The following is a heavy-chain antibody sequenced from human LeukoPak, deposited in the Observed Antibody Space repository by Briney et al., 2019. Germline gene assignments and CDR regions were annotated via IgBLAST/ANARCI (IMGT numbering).Heavy chain of an antibody. CDR3: FFYDSSGYGLDV. CDR1: GGTFSSYA. J-gene: IGHJ6*04. V-gene: IGHV1-2*06. Sequence: GSXVKVSCKASGGTFSSYAISWVRQAPGQGLEWMGRINPNSGGTNYAQKFQGRVTMTRDTSISTAYMELSRLRSDDTAVYYCFFYDSSGYGLDVWGKGTTVTVSS. D-gene: IGHD3-22*01. CDR2: INPNSGGT.